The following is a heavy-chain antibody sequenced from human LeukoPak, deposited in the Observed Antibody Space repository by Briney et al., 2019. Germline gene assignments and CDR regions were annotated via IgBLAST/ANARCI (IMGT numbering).Heavy chain of an antibody. Sequence: GGSLKLSCAASGFTFSSYAMHWVRQAPGKGLEWVAVISYDGSNKYYADSVKGRFTISRDNSKNTLYLQMNSLRAEDTAVYYCARDHRMVRGVLLHDAFDIWGQGTMVTVSS. CDR3: ARDHRMVRGVLLHDAFDI. D-gene: IGHD3-10*01. V-gene: IGHV3-30*04. CDR2: ISYDGSNK. CDR1: GFTFSSYA. J-gene: IGHJ3*02.